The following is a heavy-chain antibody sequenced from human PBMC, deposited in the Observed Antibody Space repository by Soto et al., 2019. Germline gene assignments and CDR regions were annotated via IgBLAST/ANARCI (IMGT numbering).Heavy chain of an antibody. D-gene: IGHD5-12*01. V-gene: IGHV4-39*01. CDR2: IYYSGST. J-gene: IGHJ5*02. CDR3: ARVDIVAAPFDP. CDR1: GGSISSSSYY. Sequence: SETLSLTCTVSGGSISSSSYYWGWIRQPPGKGLEWIGSIYYSGSTYYNPSLKSRVTISVDTSKNQFSLKLSSVTAADTAVYYCARVDIVAAPFDPWGQGTLVTVSS.